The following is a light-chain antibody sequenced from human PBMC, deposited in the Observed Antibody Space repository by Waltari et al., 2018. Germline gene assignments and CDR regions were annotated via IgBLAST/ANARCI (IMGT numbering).Light chain of an antibody. Sequence: QSALTQPASVSGSPGQSITISCTGTSSYVGGYNYFSWYQQHPGKAPKVMIYDVSNRPSGVSNHFSGSKSGNTASLTISGLQAEDEADYYCNSYTSSSTPVFGGGTKLTVL. CDR1: SSYVGGYNY. CDR2: DVS. V-gene: IGLV2-14*01. J-gene: IGLJ2*01. CDR3: NSYTSSSTPV.